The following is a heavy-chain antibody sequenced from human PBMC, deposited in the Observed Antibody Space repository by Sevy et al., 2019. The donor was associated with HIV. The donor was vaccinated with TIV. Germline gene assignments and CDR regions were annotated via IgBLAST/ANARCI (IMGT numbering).Heavy chain of an antibody. D-gene: IGHD2-2*01. V-gene: IGHV3-7*01. CDR1: GLTFSSYW. Sequence: GGSLRLSCAASGLTFSSYWMTWVRQAPGKGLEWVANINQGGRQEYYVDSVKGRFTISRDNAKNSLYLQINSLRAEDTAVYYCATILPAGVPAEYFQHWGQDTLVTVSS. J-gene: IGHJ1*01. CDR2: INQGGRQE. CDR3: ATILPAGVPAEYFQH.